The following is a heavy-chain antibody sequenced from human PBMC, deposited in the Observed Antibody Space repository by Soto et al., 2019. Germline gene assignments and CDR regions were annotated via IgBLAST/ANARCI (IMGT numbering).Heavy chain of an antibody. CDR2: ISSSSSTI. V-gene: IGHV3-48*02. J-gene: IGHJ6*02. CDR3: ASLFGPPTHCSSTSCYRPGYYYYGMDV. D-gene: IGHD2-2*01. Sequence: EVQLVESGGGLVQPGGSLRLSCAASGFTFSSYSMNWVRQAPGKGLEWVSYISSSSSTIYYADSVKGRFTISRDNAKNSLYLQMNSLRDEDTAVYYGASLFGPPTHCSSTSCYRPGYYYYGMDVWGQGTTVTVSS. CDR1: GFTFSSYS.